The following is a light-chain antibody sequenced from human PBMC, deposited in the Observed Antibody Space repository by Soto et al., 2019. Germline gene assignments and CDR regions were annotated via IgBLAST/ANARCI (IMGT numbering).Light chain of an antibody. CDR1: SSDVGGYDF. CDR2: DVS. J-gene: IGLJ1*01. Sequence: QSVLTQPRSVSGSPGQSVTISCTGTSSDVGGYDFVSWYQQHPGKAPKLMISDVSKRPSGVPDRFSGSKSGNTASLTISGLQAEDEADYYCISYTVSRSYVFGPGTKVTVL. CDR3: ISYTVSRSYV. V-gene: IGLV2-11*01.